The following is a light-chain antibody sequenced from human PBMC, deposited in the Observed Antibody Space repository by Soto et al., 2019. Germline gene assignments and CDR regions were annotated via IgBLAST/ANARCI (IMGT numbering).Light chain of an antibody. V-gene: IGKV1-39*01. CDR2: AAS. CDR1: QSISSY. J-gene: IGKJ4*01. Sequence: DIKMKPSASSVSATVNDRVTITFRASQSISSYLNWYQQKPGKAPKLLIYAASTLQSGVPSRFSGSGSGTDFTLTISSLQPEDFATYYCQQVNGYPRDITFGGGTNVDIK. CDR3: QQVNGYPRDIT.